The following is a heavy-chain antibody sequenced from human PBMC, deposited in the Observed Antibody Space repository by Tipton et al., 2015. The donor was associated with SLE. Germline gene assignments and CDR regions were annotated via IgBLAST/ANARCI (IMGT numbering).Heavy chain of an antibody. J-gene: IGHJ4*02. CDR2: IYYSGST. Sequence: GLVKPSETLSLTCTVSGGSISTYYWTWIRQSPGKGLECIGSIYYSGSTNYNSSLKSRVSISIDTSKGQFSLKLSSVTAADTAVYYCARDSPTVAGTFDSWGQGTLVIVSA. CDR3: ARDSPTVAGTFDS. D-gene: IGHD6-19*01. CDR1: GGSISTYY. V-gene: IGHV4-59*12.